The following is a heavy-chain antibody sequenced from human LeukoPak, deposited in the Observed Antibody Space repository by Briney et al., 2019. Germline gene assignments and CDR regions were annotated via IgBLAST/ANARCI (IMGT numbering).Heavy chain of an antibody. CDR1: GFAFSIYA. Sequence: GGSLRLSCSASGFAFSIYAMHWVRQAPGRGLEYVSTISSNAYNTYYADSLKGRFTISRDNSKNTLYLQVSSLRAEDTAVYYGVKDQASHPLDYWGQGTLVTVSS. J-gene: IGHJ4*02. V-gene: IGHV3-64D*09. CDR3: VKDQASHPLDY. D-gene: IGHD2-2*01. CDR2: ISSNAYNT.